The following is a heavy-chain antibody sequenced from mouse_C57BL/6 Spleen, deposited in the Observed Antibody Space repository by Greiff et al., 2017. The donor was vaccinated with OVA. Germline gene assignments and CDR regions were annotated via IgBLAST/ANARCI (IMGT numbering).Heavy chain of an antibody. CDR2: INPSSGYT. V-gene: IGHV1-4*01. J-gene: IGHJ4*01. D-gene: IGHD1-1*01. Sequence: LVESGAELARPGASVKMSCKASGYTFTSYTMHWVKQRPGQGLEWIGYINPSSGYTKYNQKFKDKATLTADKSSSTAYMQLSSLTSEDSAVYYCALYEAMDYWGQGTSVTVSS. CDR1: GYTFTSYT. CDR3: ALYEAMDY.